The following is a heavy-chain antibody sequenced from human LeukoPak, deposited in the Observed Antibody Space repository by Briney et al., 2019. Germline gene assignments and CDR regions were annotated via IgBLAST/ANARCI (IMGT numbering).Heavy chain of an antibody. CDR1: GFTFSSYS. CDR3: ARDLKDIADDY. CDR2: ISSSSSYI. V-gene: IGHV3-21*04. J-gene: IGHJ4*02. D-gene: IGHD6-13*01. Sequence: GGSLRLSCAASGFTFSSYSMNWVRQAPGKGLEWVSSISSSSSYIYYADSVKGRFTISRDNAKNSLYLQMNSLRAEDTAVYYCARDLKDIADDYWGQGTLVTVSS.